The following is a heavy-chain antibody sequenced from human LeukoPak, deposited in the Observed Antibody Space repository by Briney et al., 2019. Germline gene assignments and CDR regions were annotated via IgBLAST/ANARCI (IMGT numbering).Heavy chain of an antibody. CDR3: ARAYYFDGSGYYLPLDS. D-gene: IGHD3-22*01. CDR1: GGSFNSYA. V-gene: IGHV1-69*13. CDR2: TIPIFGTA. Sequence: GASVKVSCKASGGSFNSYAFSWVRQAPGQGLEWMGRTIPIFGTAYYAQKFQGRVTITADESTSTVYMELRSLRSEDTAMYYCARAYYFDGSGYYLPLDSWGQGTLVTVSS. J-gene: IGHJ4*02.